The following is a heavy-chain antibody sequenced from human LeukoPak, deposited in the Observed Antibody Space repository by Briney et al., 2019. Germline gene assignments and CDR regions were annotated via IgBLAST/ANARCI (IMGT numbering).Heavy chain of an antibody. CDR1: GGTFSSYA. Sequence: SVKVSCKASGGTFSSYAISWVRQAPGQGLEWMGGIIPIFGTANYAQKFQGRVTITADESTGTAYMELSSLRSEDTAVYYCARGASTVTRLYYFDYWGQGTLVTVSS. D-gene: IGHD4-17*01. J-gene: IGHJ4*02. V-gene: IGHV1-69*13. CDR3: ARGASTVTRLYYFDY. CDR2: IIPIFGTA.